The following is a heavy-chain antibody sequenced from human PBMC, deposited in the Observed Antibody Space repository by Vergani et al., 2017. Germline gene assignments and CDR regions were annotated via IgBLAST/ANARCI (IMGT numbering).Heavy chain of an antibody. CDR2: IYVSGIT. V-gene: IGHV4-61*02. J-gene: IGHJ3*01. CDR3: ARDNKQRRPRAFDL. Sequence: QVQLQESGPGLVKPSQTLSLTCTVSGASINNDFYYWHWIRQPAGKGLEWIGRIYVSGITHYNSSLQSRVTMSVDTSKNQFSLTLTSVTAADTAVYYCARDNKQRRPRAFDLGGQGTMVTVSS. D-gene: IGHD2/OR15-2a*01. CDR1: GASINNDFYY.